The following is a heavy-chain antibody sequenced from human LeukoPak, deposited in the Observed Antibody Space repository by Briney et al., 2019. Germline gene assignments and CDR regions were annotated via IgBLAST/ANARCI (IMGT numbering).Heavy chain of an antibody. Sequence: ASVKVSCKASGYTFTNYYLHWVRQAPGQGLEWMGKIYPYDMTTTYAQKFQGRLTMTRDLSTNTVHMELSSLRSEDTAVYYCARTYSGSYALDYWGQGTLVAVSS. CDR2: IYPYDMTT. D-gene: IGHD1-26*01. V-gene: IGHV1-46*01. CDR1: GYTFTNYY. J-gene: IGHJ4*02. CDR3: ARTYSGSYALDY.